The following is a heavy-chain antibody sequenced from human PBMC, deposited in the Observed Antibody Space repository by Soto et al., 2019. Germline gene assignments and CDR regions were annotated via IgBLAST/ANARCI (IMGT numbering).Heavy chain of an antibody. D-gene: IGHD4-17*01. CDR2: IYYSGTT. Sequence: QVQLQESGPGLVEPSQTLSLICTVSGGSISSGDYYWSWIRQLPGKGLEWIGYIYYSGTTFHNLSLKSRVSISVDTSKNLFSLKLSSMTAADTAMYYCARTSGDYGLSKYFQHWGQGTLVTVSS. J-gene: IGHJ1*01. V-gene: IGHV4-31*03. CDR1: GGSISSGDYY. CDR3: ARTSGDYGLSKYFQH.